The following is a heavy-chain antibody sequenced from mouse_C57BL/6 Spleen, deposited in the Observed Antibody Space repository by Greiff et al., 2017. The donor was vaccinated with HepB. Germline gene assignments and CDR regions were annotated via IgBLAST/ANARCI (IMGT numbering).Heavy chain of an antibody. CDR2: IDPETGGT. V-gene: IGHV1-15*01. CDR1: GYTFTDYE. CDR3: TSHHYYGNAMDD. J-gene: IGHJ4*01. Sequence: VQLQQSGAELVRPGASVTLSCKASGYTFTDYEMHWVKQKPVHGLEWIGAIDPETGGTAYNQKFKGKAIMTADKSSSTAYMELRSLTSEDSAVYYGTSHHYYGNAMDDWGQGTSVTVSS. D-gene: IGHD1-1*01.